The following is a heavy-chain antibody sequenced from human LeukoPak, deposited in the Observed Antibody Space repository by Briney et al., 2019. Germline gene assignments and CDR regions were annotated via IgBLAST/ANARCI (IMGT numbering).Heavy chain of an antibody. CDR3: TKGSNYVIDY. CDR1: GFTFRDYA. CDR2: IAYDGSNK. V-gene: IGHV3-30*18. D-gene: IGHD4-4*01. Sequence: GESLRLSCAVSGFTFRDYAMHWVRQAPGKGQEWVAVIAYDGSNKYYAESVKGRFTISRDNSKNTLYLQMNSLRAEDTAIYYCTKGSNYVIDYWGQGTLVTVSS. J-gene: IGHJ4*02.